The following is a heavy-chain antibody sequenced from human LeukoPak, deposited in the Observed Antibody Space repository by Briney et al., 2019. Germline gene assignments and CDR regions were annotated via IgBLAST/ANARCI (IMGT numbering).Heavy chain of an antibody. CDR3: AKTDYYDSSGYYY. D-gene: IGHD3-22*01. CDR1: GFTFSSYA. CDR2: ISGSGGST. Sequence: PGGSLRLSCAASGFTFSSYAMSWVRQAPGKGLKWVSAISGSGGSTYYADSVKGRFTISRDNSKNSLYLQMNSLRAEDTAVYYCAKTDYYDSSGYYYWGQGTLVTVSS. V-gene: IGHV3-23*01. J-gene: IGHJ4*02.